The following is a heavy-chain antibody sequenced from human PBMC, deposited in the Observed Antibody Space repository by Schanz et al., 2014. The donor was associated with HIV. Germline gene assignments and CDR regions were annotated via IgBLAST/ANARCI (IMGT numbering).Heavy chain of an antibody. J-gene: IGHJ6*02. CDR2: SRVKSDSYAT. V-gene: IGHV3-72*01. CDR1: GFTFGDYP. CDR3: RGYRFYYGVDS. Sequence: QLVESGGGLIEPGRSLRLSCITSGFTFGDYPMSWFRQAPGKGLEWVARSRVKSDSYATEYAASVTGRFTISRDDSKNSVYLQMNSLNIEDTAVYYCRGYRFYYGVDSWGQGTTVTVS. D-gene: IGHD5-18*01.